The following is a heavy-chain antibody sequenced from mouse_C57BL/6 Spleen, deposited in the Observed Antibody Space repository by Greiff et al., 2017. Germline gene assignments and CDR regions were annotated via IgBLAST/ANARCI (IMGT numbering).Heavy chain of an antibody. V-gene: IGHV5-17*01. CDR2: ISSGSSTI. J-gene: IGHJ2*01. Sequence: EVKVVESGGGLVKPGGSLKLSCAASGFTFSDYGMHWVRQAPEKGLEWVAYISSGSSTIYYADTVKGRFTISRDNAKNTLFLQMTSLRSEDTAMYYCARSLLPDYWGQGTTLTVSS. CDR3: ARSLLPDY. CDR1: GFTFSDYG. D-gene: IGHD2-1*01.